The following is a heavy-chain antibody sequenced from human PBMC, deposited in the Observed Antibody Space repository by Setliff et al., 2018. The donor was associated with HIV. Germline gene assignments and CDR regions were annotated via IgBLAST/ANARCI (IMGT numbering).Heavy chain of an antibody. CDR3: AKSRDLGVSIHYFDD. Sequence: GGSLRLSCAASGFIFGNYAMSWVRQAPGKGLEWVSAISGSGGSTYYADSVKGRFTISTDSSRNTLYLQTTSLRAEDTAVYYRAKSRDLGVSIHYFDDWGQGTLVTVSS. CDR2: ISGSGGST. D-gene: IGHD3-16*01. J-gene: IGHJ4*02. V-gene: IGHV3-23*01. CDR1: GFIFGNYA.